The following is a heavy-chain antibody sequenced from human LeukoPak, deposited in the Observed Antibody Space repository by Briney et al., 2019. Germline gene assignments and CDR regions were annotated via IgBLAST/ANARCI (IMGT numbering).Heavy chain of an antibody. Sequence: SETLSLTCAVYGGSFSGYYWSWIHQPPGKGLEWIGEINHSGSTNYNPSLKSRVTISVDTSKNQFSLKLSSVTAADTAVYYCARGRRYFDWLLRGYYFDYWGQGTLVTVSS. J-gene: IGHJ4*02. CDR3: ARGRRYFDWLLRGYYFDY. D-gene: IGHD3-9*01. V-gene: IGHV4-34*01. CDR1: GGSFSGYY. CDR2: INHSGST.